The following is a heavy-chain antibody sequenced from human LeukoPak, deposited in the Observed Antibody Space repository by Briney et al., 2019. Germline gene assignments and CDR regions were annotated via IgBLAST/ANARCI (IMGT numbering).Heavy chain of an antibody. Sequence: SVKVSCKASGGTFSSYAISWVRQAPGQGLEWMGGIIPIFGTANYAQKFQGRVTITADESTSTAYMELSSLRPEDTAVYYCASALKRGYCSSTSCYYYYYYMDVWGKGTTVTVSS. CDR1: GGTFSSYA. CDR2: IIPIFGTA. CDR3: ASALKRGYCSSTSCYYYYYYMDV. J-gene: IGHJ6*03. D-gene: IGHD2-2*01. V-gene: IGHV1-69*13.